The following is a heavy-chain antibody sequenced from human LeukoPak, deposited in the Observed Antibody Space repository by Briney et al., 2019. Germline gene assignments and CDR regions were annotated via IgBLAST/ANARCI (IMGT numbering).Heavy chain of an antibody. CDR2: INRSGST. CDR3: ATWVGYSSGWYYFDY. Sequence: SETLSLTCAVYGGSFSGYYWSWIRQPPGKGLEWIGEINRSGSTNYNPSLKSRVTISVDTSKNQFSLKLSSVTAADTAVYYCATWVGYSSGWYYFDYWGQGTLVTVSS. V-gene: IGHV4-34*01. J-gene: IGHJ4*02. D-gene: IGHD6-19*01. CDR1: GGSFSGYY.